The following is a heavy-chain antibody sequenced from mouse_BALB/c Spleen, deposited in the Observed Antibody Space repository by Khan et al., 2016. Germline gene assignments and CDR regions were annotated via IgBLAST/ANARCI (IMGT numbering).Heavy chain of an antibody. V-gene: IGHV1-87*01. J-gene: IGHJ4*01. D-gene: IGHD2-4*01. CDR2: IYPGDGDT. CDR1: GYTFTSYW. CDR3: ARGGYDYPYAMDY. Sequence: QVQLKQSGAEPARPGASVKLSCKASGYTFTSYWMQWVKQRPGQGLEWIGAIYPGDGDTRYTQKFKGKATLTADKSSSTAYMQLSSLASEDSAVYYCARGGYDYPYAMDYWGQGTSVTVSS.